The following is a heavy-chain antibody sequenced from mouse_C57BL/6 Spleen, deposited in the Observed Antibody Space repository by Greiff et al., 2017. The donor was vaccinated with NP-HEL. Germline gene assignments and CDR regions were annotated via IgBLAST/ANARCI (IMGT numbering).Heavy chain of an antibody. Sequence: VQLQQPGAELVKPGASVKLSCKASGYTFTSYWMHWVKQRPGQGLEWIGMIHPNSGSTNYNEKFKSKATLTVDKSSSTAYMQLSSLTSEDSAVYYCASPLIYYDYDEDFDYWGQGTTLTVSS. CDR1: GYTFTSYW. CDR3: ASPLIYYDYDEDFDY. V-gene: IGHV1-64*01. D-gene: IGHD2-4*01. J-gene: IGHJ2*01. CDR2: IHPNSGST.